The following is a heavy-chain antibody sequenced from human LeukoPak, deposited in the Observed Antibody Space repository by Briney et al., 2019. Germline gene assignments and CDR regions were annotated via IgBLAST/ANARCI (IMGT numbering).Heavy chain of an antibody. J-gene: IGHJ3*02. Sequence: SETLSLTCTVSGGSISSSSYYWGWIRQPPGKGLEWIGEINHSGGTNYNPSLKSRVTISVDTSKNQFSLKLSSVTAADTAVYYCAREGAVTAAFDIWGPGTMVTVSS. V-gene: IGHV4-39*07. D-gene: IGHD4-17*01. CDR2: INHSGGT. CDR3: AREGAVTAAFDI. CDR1: GGSISSSSYY.